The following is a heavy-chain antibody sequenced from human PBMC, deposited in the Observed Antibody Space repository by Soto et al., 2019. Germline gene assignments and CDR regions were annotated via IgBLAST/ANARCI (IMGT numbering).Heavy chain of an antibody. CDR2: INHSGST. CDR3: ARCDYYYYGMDV. Sequence: SETLSLTCAVYGGSFSGYYWSWIRQPPGKGLEWIGEINHSGSTNYNPSLKSRVTISVDTSKNQFSLKLSSVTAADTAVYYCARCDYYYYGMDVWGQGTTVTVSS. V-gene: IGHV4-34*01. CDR1: GGSFSGYY. J-gene: IGHJ6*02.